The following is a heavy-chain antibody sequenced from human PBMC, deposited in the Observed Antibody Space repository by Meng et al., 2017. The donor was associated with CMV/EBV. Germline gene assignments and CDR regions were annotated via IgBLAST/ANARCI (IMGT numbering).Heavy chain of an antibody. CDR2: IYYSEST. D-gene: IGHD2-2*01. V-gene: IGHV4-59*01. CDR1: GGSISSYY. Sequence: GSLRLSCTVSGGSISSYYWSWIRQPPGKGLEWIGYIYYSESTNYNPPLKSRVTISVDTSKNQFSLKLSSVTAADTAVYYCAAVVPAAPGYYFDYWGQGTLVTVSS. CDR3: AAVVPAAPGYYFDY. J-gene: IGHJ4*02.